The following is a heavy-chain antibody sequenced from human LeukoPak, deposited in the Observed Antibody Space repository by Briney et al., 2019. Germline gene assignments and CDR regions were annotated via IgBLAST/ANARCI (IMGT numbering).Heavy chain of an antibody. J-gene: IGHJ4*02. CDR2: ISYDGSNK. Sequence: GGSLRLSCAASGFTFSSYAMQWVRQAPGRGLEGVAVISYDGSNKYYADSVKGRFTISRDNAKNSLYLQMNSLRAEDTALYYCATYSGAHHKTFDDWGQGTLVTVSS. D-gene: IGHD1-26*01. CDR1: GFTFSSYA. CDR3: ATYSGAHHKTFDD. V-gene: IGHV3-30*04.